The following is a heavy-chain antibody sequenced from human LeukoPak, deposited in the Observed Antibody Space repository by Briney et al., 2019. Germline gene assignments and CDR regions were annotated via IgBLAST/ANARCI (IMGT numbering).Heavy chain of an antibody. J-gene: IGHJ4*02. D-gene: IGHD6-25*01. V-gene: IGHV4-31*03. CDR2: IYYSGST. Sequence: PSETLSLTCTVSGGSISSGGYYWSWIRQHPGKGLEWIGYIYYSGSTYYNPSLKSRVTISVDTSKNQFSLKLSSVTAADTAVYYCARIQGIAAEILAPGPMDYWGQGTLVTVSS. CDR3: ARIQGIAAEILAPGPMDY. CDR1: GGSISSGGYY.